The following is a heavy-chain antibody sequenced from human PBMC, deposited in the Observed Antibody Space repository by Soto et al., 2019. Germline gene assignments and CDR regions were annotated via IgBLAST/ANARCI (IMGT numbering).Heavy chain of an antibody. D-gene: IGHD4-17*01. CDR1: GGTFSSYA. V-gene: IGHV1-69*01. CDR2: IIPIFGTA. CDR3: ARTTYGDYGRPGFYYYGMDV. J-gene: IGHJ6*02. Sequence: QVQLVQSGAEVKKPGSSVKVSCKASGGTFSSYAISWVRQAPGQGLEWMGGIIPIFGTANYAQKFQGRVTITADESTSTAYMELSSLRSEDTAVYYCARTTYGDYGRPGFYYYGMDVWGQGTTVTVSS.